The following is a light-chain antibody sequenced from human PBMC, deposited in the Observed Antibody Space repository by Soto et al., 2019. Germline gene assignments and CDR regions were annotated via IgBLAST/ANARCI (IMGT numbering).Light chain of an antibody. CDR1: QSVSNNY. J-gene: IGKJ4*01. CDR3: QEFASN. V-gene: IGKV3-20*01. CDR2: GAS. Sequence: EIVLTQSPGTLSLSPGDRATLSCRASQSVSNNYLAWYQHKPGQAPRLLIYGASNRATGIPDRFSGSGSGTDFILTINRLEPEDFAVYYCQEFASNFGGGTKVDIK.